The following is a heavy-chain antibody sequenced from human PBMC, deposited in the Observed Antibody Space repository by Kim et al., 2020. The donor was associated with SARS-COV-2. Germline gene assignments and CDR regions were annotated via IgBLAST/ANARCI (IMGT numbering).Heavy chain of an antibody. J-gene: IGHJ6*02. V-gene: IGHV3-21*01. CDR3: AREGSRGTDYGDYYYYGMDV. CDR2: ISSSSSYI. D-gene: IGHD4-17*01. Sequence: GGSLRLSCAASGFTFSSYSMNWVRQAPGKGLEWVSSISSSSSYIYYADSVKGRFTISRDNAKNSLYLQMNSLRAEDTAVYYCAREGSRGTDYGDYYYYGMDVWGQGTTVTVSS. CDR1: GFTFSSYS.